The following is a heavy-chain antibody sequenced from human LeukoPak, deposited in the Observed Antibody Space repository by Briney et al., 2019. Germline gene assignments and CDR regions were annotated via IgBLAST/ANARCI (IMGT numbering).Heavy chain of an antibody. V-gene: IGHV3-21*01. CDR2: INPSSSYI. D-gene: IGHD3-16*02. CDR1: GFTFTSHD. J-gene: IGHJ6*02. Sequence: GGSLRLSCAASGFTFTSHDMNWLRQAPGKGLEWISSINPSSSYIYYADSLQGRFTITRDNAKNTLYLQMNSLRAEDTAVYYCASNYDYVCGSYRYTGAHYYGMDVWGQGTTVTVSS. CDR3: ASNYDYVCGSYRYTGAHYYGMDV.